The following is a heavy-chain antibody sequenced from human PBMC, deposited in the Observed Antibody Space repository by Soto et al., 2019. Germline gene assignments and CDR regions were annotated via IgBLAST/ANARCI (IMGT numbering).Heavy chain of an antibody. Sequence: EVQLLESGGGLVQPGGSLRLSCVASGITFSNYAMTWVRQAPGKGLEWVSVISDSGSYRFYADSVKGRFTISRDNSGGTLYLQMNSLRAEDTAIYYCTKRPLNWGRWYFDLWGRGTLVPVSS. CDR2: ISDSGSYR. V-gene: IGHV3-23*01. J-gene: IGHJ2*01. CDR3: TKRPLNWGRWYFDL. D-gene: IGHD7-27*01. CDR1: GITFSNYA.